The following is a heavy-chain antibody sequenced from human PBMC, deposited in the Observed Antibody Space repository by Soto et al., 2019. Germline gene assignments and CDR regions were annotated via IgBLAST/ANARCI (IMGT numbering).Heavy chain of an antibody. D-gene: IGHD6-6*01. Sequence: ASVKVSCKAPGGTFSSYAISWVRQAPGQGLEWMGGIIPIFGTANYAQKFQGRVTITADESTSTAYMELSSLRSEDTAVYYCARVGDSSSPRGGYYYYGMDVWGQGTTVTVSS. CDR1: GGTFSSYA. J-gene: IGHJ6*02. CDR2: IIPIFGTA. CDR3: ARVGDSSSPRGGYYYYGMDV. V-gene: IGHV1-69*13.